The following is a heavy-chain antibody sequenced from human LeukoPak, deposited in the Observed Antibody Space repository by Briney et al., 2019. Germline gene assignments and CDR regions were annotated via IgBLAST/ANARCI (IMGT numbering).Heavy chain of an antibody. CDR3: TRVLRYFDPPMDV. Sequence: HGESLKISCKGSGYSFTSYWIGWVRQMPGKGLEWMGIIYPGDSDTRYSPSFQGQVTISADKSISTVYLQWSSLKASDTAMYYCTRVLRYFDPPMDVWGKGTRSPSPQ. V-gene: IGHV5-51*01. CDR2: IYPGDSDT. CDR1: GYSFTSYW. D-gene: IGHD3-9*01. J-gene: IGHJ6*04.